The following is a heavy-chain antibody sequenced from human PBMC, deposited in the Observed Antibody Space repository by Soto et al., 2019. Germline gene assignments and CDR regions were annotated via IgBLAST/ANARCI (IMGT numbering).Heavy chain of an antibody. V-gene: IGHV4-59*01. Sequence: QVQLQESGPGLVKPSETLSLTCTVSGGSIRSYYWSWIRQPPGKGLEWIGYIYHNGDTNYNPSLKRRVTISLDTFRGQISLRLSSVTAADTALYYCARKSGYDYNGMDVWGQGTTVTVSS. CDR2: IYHNGDT. J-gene: IGHJ6*02. CDR3: ARKSGYDYNGMDV. CDR1: GGSIRSYY. D-gene: IGHD3-3*01.